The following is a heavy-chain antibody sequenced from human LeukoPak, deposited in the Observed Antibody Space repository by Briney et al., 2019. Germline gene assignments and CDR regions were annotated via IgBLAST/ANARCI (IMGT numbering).Heavy chain of an antibody. D-gene: IGHD5-12*01. J-gene: IGHJ6*02. V-gene: IGHV3-23*01. CDR3: AKYIGHDYYYTGMAV. Sequence: GGSLRLSCAASGFTFSSYAMSWVRQAPGKGLEWVSAISGSGGSTYYADSVKGRFTISRDNSKNTLYLQMNSLRAEDTAVYYCAKYIGHDYYYTGMAVWGQGTTVTVSS. CDR1: GFTFSSYA. CDR2: ISGSGGST.